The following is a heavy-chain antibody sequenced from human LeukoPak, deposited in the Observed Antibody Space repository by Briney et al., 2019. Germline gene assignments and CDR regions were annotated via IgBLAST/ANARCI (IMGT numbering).Heavy chain of an antibody. D-gene: IGHD3-3*01. CDR1: GYTFTEYF. V-gene: IGHV1-2*06. CDR3: LLRFGDF. J-gene: IGHJ4*02. Sequence: ASVKVSCKASGYTFTEYFIHRVRQAPGQEFEWLGRINTDDGGTDYAEKFQGRITLTRDTSTSTAYMALSRLRSDDTAIYYCLLRFGDFWGQGTPLTVSS. CDR2: INTDDGGT.